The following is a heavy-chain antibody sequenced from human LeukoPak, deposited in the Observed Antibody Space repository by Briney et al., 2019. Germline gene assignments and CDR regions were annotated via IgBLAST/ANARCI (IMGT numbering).Heavy chain of an antibody. Sequence: PSETLSLTCAVYGGSFSGYYWSWIRQPPGKGLEWIGEINHSGSTNYNPSLKSRVTISVDTSKNQFSLKLSSVTAADTAVYYGARPWRYYYYMDVWGKGTTVTVSS. CDR2: INHSGST. CDR3: ARPWRYYYYMDV. J-gene: IGHJ6*03. CDR1: GGSFSGYY. V-gene: IGHV4-34*01.